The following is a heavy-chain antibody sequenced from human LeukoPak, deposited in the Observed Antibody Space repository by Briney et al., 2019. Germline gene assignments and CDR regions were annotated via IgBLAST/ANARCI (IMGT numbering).Heavy chain of an antibody. J-gene: IGHJ3*02. CDR2: IYYSGST. CDR3: AREGLCSSTSCYSNI. V-gene: IGHV4-31*03. Sequence: PSETLSLTCTVSGGSISSGGYYWSWIRQHPGKGLEWIGYIYYSGSTYYNPSLKSRVTISVDTSKNQFSLKLSSVTAADTAVYYCAREGLCSSTSCYSNIWGQGTMVTVSS. CDR1: GGSISSGGYY. D-gene: IGHD2-2*02.